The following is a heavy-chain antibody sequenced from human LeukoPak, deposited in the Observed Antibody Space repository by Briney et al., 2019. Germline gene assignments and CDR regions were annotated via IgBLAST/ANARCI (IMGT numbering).Heavy chain of an antibody. CDR2: IYTSGST. J-gene: IGHJ1*01. CDR3: AREFVGIAAAGTAEYFQH. Sequence: PSETLSLTCTVSGGSISSYYWSWLRQPAGKGLEWIGRIYTSGSTNYNPSLKSRVTMSVDTSKNQFSLKLSSVTAADTAVYYCAREFVGIAAAGTAEYFQHWGQGTLVTVSS. CDR1: GGSISSYY. D-gene: IGHD6-13*01. V-gene: IGHV4-4*07.